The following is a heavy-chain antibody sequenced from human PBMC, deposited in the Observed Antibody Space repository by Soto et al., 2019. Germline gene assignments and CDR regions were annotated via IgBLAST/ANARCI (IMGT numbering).Heavy chain of an antibody. J-gene: IGHJ5*02. CDR2: ISRDGSTN. CDR1: GFTFSSYG. CDR3: AKDHSSSPHWFGP. V-gene: IGHV3-30*18. Sequence: GGSLRLSCAASGFTFSSYGMHWVRQAPGKGLEWVAVISRDGSTNSYAGSVKGRFTISRDNSKNTLYLQMNSLRAEDTAVYYCAKDHSSSPHWFGPWGQGTLVTVSS. D-gene: IGHD6-13*01.